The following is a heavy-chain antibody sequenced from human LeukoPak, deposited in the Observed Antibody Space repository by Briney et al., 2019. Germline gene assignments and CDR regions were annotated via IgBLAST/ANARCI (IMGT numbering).Heavy chain of an antibody. Sequence: SXXLSLTCTVSGYSISSGYYWGWIRPPPGKGLEWIGSIYHSGSTNYNPSLKSRVTISVDTSKNQFSLKLSSVTAADTAVYYCARDLRDFWSGYPFDYWGQGTLVTVSS. CDR2: IYHSGST. J-gene: IGHJ4*02. CDR3: ARDLRDFWSGYPFDY. V-gene: IGHV4-38-2*02. CDR1: GYSISSGYY. D-gene: IGHD3-3*01.